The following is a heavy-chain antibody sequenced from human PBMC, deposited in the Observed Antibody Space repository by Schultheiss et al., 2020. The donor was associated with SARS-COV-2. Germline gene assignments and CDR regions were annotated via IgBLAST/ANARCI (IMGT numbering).Heavy chain of an antibody. CDR1: GFTFSDYY. D-gene: IGHD5-24*01. J-gene: IGHJ4*02. CDR3: ARDWWRWLQSPSFDY. V-gene: IGHV3-11*06. Sequence: GGSLRLSCAASGFTFSDYYMSWIRQAPGKGLEWVSYISSSSSYTNYADSVKGRFTISRDNAKNSLYLQMNSLRAEDTAVYYCARDWWRWLQSPSFDYWGQGTLVTVSS. CDR2: ISSSSSYT.